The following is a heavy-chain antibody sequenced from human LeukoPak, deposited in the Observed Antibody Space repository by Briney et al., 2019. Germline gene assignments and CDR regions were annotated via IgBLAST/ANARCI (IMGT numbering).Heavy chain of an antibody. D-gene: IGHD5-18*01. Sequence: GGSLRLSCAASGFPFSNCAMHWVRQAPGKGLEWVSVIYSGGSTYYADSVKGRFTISRDNSKNTLYLQMNSLRAEDTAVYYCAGSAYTYGTPYYFDFWGQGTLVTVSS. V-gene: IGHV3-53*01. CDR1: GFPFSNCA. CDR2: IYSGGST. CDR3: AGSAYTYGTPYYFDF. J-gene: IGHJ4*02.